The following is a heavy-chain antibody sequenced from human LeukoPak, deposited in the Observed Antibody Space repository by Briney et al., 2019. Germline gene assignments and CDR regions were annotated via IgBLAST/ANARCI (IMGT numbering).Heavy chain of an antibody. Sequence: SETLSLTCTVSGGSISSGDYYWSWIRQPPGKGLEWIGYIYYSGSTYYNPSLKSRVTISVDTSKNQFSLKLSSVTAADTAVHYCARSYYDILTGYLYYFDYWGQGTLVTVSS. CDR3: ARSYYDILTGYLYYFDY. J-gene: IGHJ4*02. D-gene: IGHD3-9*01. CDR2: IYYSGST. V-gene: IGHV4-30-4*01. CDR1: GGSISSGDYY.